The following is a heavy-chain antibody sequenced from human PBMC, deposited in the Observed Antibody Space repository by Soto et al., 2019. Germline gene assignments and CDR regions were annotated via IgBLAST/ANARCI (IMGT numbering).Heavy chain of an antibody. D-gene: IGHD6-13*01. V-gene: IGHV3-23*01. CDR3: AKDPPGEIFGQQAIDY. CDR2: ISGSGGST. CDR1: GFTFSSYA. Sequence: EVQLLESGGGLVQPGGSLRLSCAASGFTFSSYAMSWVRQAPGKGLEWVSAISGSGGSTYYADSVKGRFTISRDNSKNTLYLQMNSLRAEDTAVYYCAKDPPGEIFGQQAIDYWGQGTLVTVSS. J-gene: IGHJ4*02.